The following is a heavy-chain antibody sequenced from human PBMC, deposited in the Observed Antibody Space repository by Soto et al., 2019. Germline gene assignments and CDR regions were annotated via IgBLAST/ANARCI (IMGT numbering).Heavy chain of an antibody. CDR2: ISAYNGNT. V-gene: IGHV1-18*01. CDR1: GYTFTSYC. J-gene: IGHJ5*02. CDR3: ARAGDYSNYNWFYP. D-gene: IGHD4-4*01. Sequence: ASVKVSCKASGYTFTSYCISWVRQAPGQGLEWMGWISAYNGNTNYAQKLQGRVTMTTDTSTSTAYMELGSLRSDDTAVYYCARAGDYSNYNWFYPWGQGTLVTVSS.